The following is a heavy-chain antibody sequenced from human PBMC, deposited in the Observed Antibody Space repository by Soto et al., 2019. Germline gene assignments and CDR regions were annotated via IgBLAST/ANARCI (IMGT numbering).Heavy chain of an antibody. Sequence: SDTLSLTCTVPGGPINSGNFSWNWIGGHPVKGLEWIGSIYYSGSTYDNPSLKSRVTISVDTSENQFSLKLTSVTAADTAVYYCARGIEGWYQGRYYYGMDVWGQGTTVT. D-gene: IGHD6-19*01. J-gene: IGHJ6*02. CDR3: ARGIEGWYQGRYYYGMDV. CDR1: GGPINSGNFS. V-gene: IGHV4-31*03. CDR2: IYYSGST.